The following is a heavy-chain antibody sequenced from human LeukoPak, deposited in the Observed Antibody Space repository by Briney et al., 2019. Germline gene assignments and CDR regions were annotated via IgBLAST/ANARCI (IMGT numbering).Heavy chain of an antibody. Sequence: SETLSLTCTVSGGSISSGYYWSWIRQHPGKGLEWIGSIYYSGSTYYNPSLKSRVTISVDTSKNQFSLKLSSVTAADTAVYYCARSHPDYYDSSGYLFDYWGQGTLVTVSS. CDR2: IYYSGST. D-gene: IGHD3-22*01. V-gene: IGHV4-39*01. CDR3: ARSHPDYYDSSGYLFDY. J-gene: IGHJ4*02. CDR1: GGSISSGYY.